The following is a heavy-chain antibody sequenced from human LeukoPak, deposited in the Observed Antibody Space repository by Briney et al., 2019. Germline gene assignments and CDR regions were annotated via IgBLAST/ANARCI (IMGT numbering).Heavy chain of an antibody. CDR3: ARDSSGWPRDAFDI. V-gene: IGHV4-59*12. CDR2: IYYSGST. D-gene: IGHD6-19*01. CDR1: GGSISSYY. J-gene: IGHJ3*02. Sequence: WETLSLTCTVSGGSISSYYWSWIRQPPGKGLEWIGYIYYSGSTNYNPSLKSRVTMSVDTSKNQFSLKLSSVTAADTAVYYCARDSSGWPRDAFDIWGQGTMVTVSS.